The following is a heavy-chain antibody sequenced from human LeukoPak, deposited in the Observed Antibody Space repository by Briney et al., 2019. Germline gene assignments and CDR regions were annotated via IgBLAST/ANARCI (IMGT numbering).Heavy chain of an antibody. V-gene: IGHV1-24*01. CDR3: ARDVEAARPGWFDP. D-gene: IGHD6-6*01. CDR1: GYTLTELS. CDR2: FDPEDGET. J-gene: IGHJ5*02. Sequence: ASVKVSCKVSGYTLTELSMHWVRQAPGKGLEWMGGFDPEDGETIYAQKFQGRVTMTEDTSTDTAYMELRSLRSDDTAIYYCARDVEAARPGWFDPWGQGTLVSVSS.